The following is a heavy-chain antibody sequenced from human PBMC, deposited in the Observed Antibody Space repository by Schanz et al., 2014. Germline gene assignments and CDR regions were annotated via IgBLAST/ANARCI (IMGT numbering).Heavy chain of an antibody. CDR1: GFTFSYYN. D-gene: IGHD2-8*02. Sequence: EVQLVESGGGLVKPGGSLRLSCAASGFTFSYYNMNWVRQAPGKGLEWVSSISNGGYIYYADSVKGRFTISRDNAKNSVYLQMHSLRAEDTALYYCARDRDAGGYDSWGQGTLVTVSS. V-gene: IGHV3-21*01. J-gene: IGHJ5*01. CDR2: ISNGGYI. CDR3: ARDRDAGGYDS.